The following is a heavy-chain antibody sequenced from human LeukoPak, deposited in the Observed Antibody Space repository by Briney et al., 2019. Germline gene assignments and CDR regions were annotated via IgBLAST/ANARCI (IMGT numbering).Heavy chain of an antibody. CDR2: MNPNSGNT. CDR3: ARGKDGDYDRFDP. CDR1: GYTFTSYD. V-gene: IGHV1-8*03. J-gene: IGHJ5*02. D-gene: IGHD4-17*01. Sequence: GASVEVSCKASGYTFTSYDINWVRQATGQGLEWMGWMNPNSGNTGYAQKFQGRVTITRNTSISTAYMELSSLRSEDTAVYYCARGKDGDYDRFDPWGQGTLVTVSS.